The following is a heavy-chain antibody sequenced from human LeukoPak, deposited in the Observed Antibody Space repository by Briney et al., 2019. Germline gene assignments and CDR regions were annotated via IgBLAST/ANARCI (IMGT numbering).Heavy chain of an antibody. D-gene: IGHD2-2*01. CDR2: ISYDGSNK. Sequence: GRSLGLSCAASGFTFSSYGMHWVRQAPGKGLEWVAVISYDGSNKYYADSVKGRFTISRDNSKNTLYLQMNSLRAEDTAVYYCAKAIGYCSSTSCSPHYWGQGTLVTVSS. CDR3: AKAIGYCSSTSCSPHY. J-gene: IGHJ4*02. V-gene: IGHV3-30*18. CDR1: GFTFSSYG.